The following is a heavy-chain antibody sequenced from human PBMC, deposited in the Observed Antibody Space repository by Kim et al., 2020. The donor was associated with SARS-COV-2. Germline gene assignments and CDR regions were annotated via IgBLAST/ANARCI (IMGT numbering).Heavy chain of an antibody. Sequence: SETLSLTCSVSGVSVASPTYIWNWLRQRPGKGLQWLGYIYYGGSTHYNPSLKSRMTMSLETSKSQFSLKLNSVTVADTAVYFCASAYKRLWWFGNKLAPNYFASWGQGVLVTVSS. D-gene: IGHD3-10*01. J-gene: IGHJ4*02. V-gene: IGHV4-31*02. CDR3: ASAYKRLWWFGNKLAPNYFAS. CDR2: IYYGGST. CDR1: GVSVASPTYI.